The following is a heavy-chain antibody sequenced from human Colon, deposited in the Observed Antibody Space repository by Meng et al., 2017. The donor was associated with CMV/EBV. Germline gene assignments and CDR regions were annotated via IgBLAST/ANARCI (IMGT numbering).Heavy chain of an antibody. J-gene: IGHJ5*02. CDR1: GYTFTDYY. CDR3: ERVGGWIGSSSIFGWFDP. Sequence: QGPLVQSGAELKIPGASVKVSCKGSGYTFTDYYIHWVRQAPGQGLEWMGLINSNTGATKYAQKFQNRITMTRDTSINTVYMQLSGLRSDDTAVYYCERVGGWIGSSSIFGWFDPWGQGTLVTVSS. D-gene: IGHD6-6*01. CDR2: INSNTGAT. V-gene: IGHV1-2*02.